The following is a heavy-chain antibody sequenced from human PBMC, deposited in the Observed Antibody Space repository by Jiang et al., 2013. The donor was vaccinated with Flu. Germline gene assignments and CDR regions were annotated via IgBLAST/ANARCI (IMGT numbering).Heavy chain of an antibody. J-gene: IGHJ6*04. V-gene: IGHV4-59*01. D-gene: IGHD1-1*01. CDR2: LFYSGAT. CDR1: GGSISPYF. Sequence: SGSGLVKPLRRTLSLTCTVSGGSISPYFWNWIRQPPGKTLEWIGFLFYSGATNYNPSFAGRVAISEDTSNNQVSLTLSSVTAADTATYYCVRGRGERHSYGMDVWGKGTTVTVSS. CDR3: VRGRGERHSYGMDV.